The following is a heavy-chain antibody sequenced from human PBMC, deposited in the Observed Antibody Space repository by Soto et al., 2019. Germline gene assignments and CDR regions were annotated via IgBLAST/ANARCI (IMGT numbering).Heavy chain of an antibody. CDR1: GFTFSNSA. CDR2: ISDTGGNT. V-gene: IGHV3-23*01. D-gene: IGHD3-22*01. Sequence: GGSLRLSCAASGFTFSNSAMTWVRQAPGKGLEWVSTISDTGGNTYYAHSVKGRFTISRDNSKNTLYLQMNSLRAEDTAVYYCARLPYYYDASGYYPGYYWGQGTLVTVSS. CDR3: ARLPYYYDASGYYPGYY. J-gene: IGHJ4*02.